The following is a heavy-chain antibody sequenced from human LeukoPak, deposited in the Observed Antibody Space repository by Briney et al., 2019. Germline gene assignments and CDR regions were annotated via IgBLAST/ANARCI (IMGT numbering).Heavy chain of an antibody. D-gene: IGHD5-18*01. CDR3: ARDLSGGLVDTAMVTGLDY. CDR2: ISSSSYI. V-gene: IGHV3-21*01. CDR1: GFTFSSYS. J-gene: IGHJ4*02. Sequence: GGSLRLSCAASGFTFSSYSMNWVRQAPGKGLEWVSSISSSSYIYYADSVKGRFTISRDNAKNSLYLQMNSLRAEDTAVYYCARDLSGGLVDTAMVTGLDYWGQGTLVTVSS.